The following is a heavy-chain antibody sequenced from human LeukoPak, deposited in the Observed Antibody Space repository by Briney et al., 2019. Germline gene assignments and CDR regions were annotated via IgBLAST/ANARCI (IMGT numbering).Heavy chain of an antibody. J-gene: IGHJ4*02. CDR2: ISSSGSTI. CDR3: ARDFFPIVDSSWCEIGY. Sequence: PGGSLRLSCAASGFTFSDYYMSWIRQAPGKGLEWVSYISSSGSTIYYADSVRGRFTISRDNSKNTLYLQMDSLRSDDTAVYYCARDFFPIVDSSWCEIGYWGQGTLVTVSS. CDR1: GFTFSDYY. V-gene: IGHV3-11*04. D-gene: IGHD2-21*01.